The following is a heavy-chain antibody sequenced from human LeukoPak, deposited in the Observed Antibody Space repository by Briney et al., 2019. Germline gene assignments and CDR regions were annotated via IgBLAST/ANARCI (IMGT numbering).Heavy chain of an antibody. J-gene: IGHJ4*02. CDR2: ISGSGGST. V-gene: IGHV3-23*01. Sequence: GGSLRLSCAASGFTFSSYAMSWVRQAPGKGLEWVSAISGSGGSTYYADSVKGRFTISRDNAKNSLYLQMNSLRAEDTAVYYCARRGGYYYFDYWGQGTLVTVSS. CDR3: ARRGGYYYFDY. CDR1: GFTFSSYA. D-gene: IGHD6-25*01.